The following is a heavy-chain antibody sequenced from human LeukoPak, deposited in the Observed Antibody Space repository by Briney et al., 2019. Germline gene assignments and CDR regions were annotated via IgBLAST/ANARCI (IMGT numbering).Heavy chain of an antibody. CDR2: ISSSGGST. J-gene: IGHJ6*02. Sequence: GGSLRLSCEASGFTLSTYAMSWVRQAPGKGLEWVSSISSSGGSTYYADSVKGRFTISRDSSKNTLYLQMNSLRAEDTAVYYCAKDTRSYGRDVWGQGTTVTVSS. CDR1: GFTLSTYA. D-gene: IGHD1-26*01. V-gene: IGHV3-23*01. CDR3: AKDTRSYGRDV.